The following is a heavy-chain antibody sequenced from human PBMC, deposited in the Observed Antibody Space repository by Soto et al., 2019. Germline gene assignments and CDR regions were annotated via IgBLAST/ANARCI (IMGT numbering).Heavy chain of an antibody. V-gene: IGHV1-69*01. CDR3: ARRAVDTPMVTGPYYYYGMDV. J-gene: IGHJ6*02. D-gene: IGHD5-18*01. CDR1: GGTFSSYA. CDR2: IIPIFGTA. Sequence: QVQLVQSGAEVKKPGSSVKVSCKASGGTFSSYAISWVRQAPGQGLEWMGGIIPIFGTANYAQKFQGRVTITADESTSTAYMELSSLRSEDTAVYYCARRAVDTPMVTGPYYYYGMDVCGQGTTVTVSS.